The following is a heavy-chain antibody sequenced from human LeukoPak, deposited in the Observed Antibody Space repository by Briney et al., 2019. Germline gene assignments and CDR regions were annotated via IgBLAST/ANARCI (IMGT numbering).Heavy chain of an antibody. CDR3: ARVFSSSWYGGYFDY. V-gene: IGHV1-46*01. CDR2: INPSGGST. D-gene: IGHD6-13*01. CDR1: GYTFTSYY. Sequence: ASVKVSCKASGYTFTSYYMHWVRQAPGQGLEWMGIINPSGGSTSYAQKFQGRVTMTRDMSTSTVYMELSSLRSEDTAVYYCARVFSSSWYGGYFDYWGQGTLVTVSS. J-gene: IGHJ4*02.